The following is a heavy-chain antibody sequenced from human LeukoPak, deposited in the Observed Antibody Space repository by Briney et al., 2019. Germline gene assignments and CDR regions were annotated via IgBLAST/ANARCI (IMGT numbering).Heavy chain of an antibody. CDR2: IIPIFGAT. CDR3: ARRWPHSSGYYLFDY. J-gene: IGHJ4*02. Sequence: ASVKVSCKASGGTFSSHGFSWVRQAPGQGLEWMGGIIPIFGATNYAPKFQGRVTITTDDSTGTGYMELSSLRSDDTAVCYCARRWPHSSGYYLFDYWGQGTLVTVFS. CDR1: GGTFSSHG. V-gene: IGHV1-69*05. D-gene: IGHD3-22*01.